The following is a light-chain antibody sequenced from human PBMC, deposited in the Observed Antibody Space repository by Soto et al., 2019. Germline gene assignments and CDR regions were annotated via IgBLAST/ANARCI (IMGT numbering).Light chain of an antibody. CDR2: AAS. J-gene: IGKJ5*01. V-gene: IGKV1-12*01. CDR1: EDISTW. CDR3: QHADSFPLIT. Sequence: IQMTQSPSSVSASVGDRVTITCRSIEDISTWLAWYQQKPGKAPKLLIYAASSLQSGVPSRFSGSGSGTDFTLTISSLQPEDFATYYCQHADSFPLITFGQGTRLEIK.